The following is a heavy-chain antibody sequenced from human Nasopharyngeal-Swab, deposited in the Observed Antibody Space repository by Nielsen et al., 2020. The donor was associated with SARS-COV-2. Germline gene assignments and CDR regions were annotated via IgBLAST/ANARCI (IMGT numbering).Heavy chain of an antibody. CDR3: ATLSAPRDGNNRAPMG. J-gene: IGHJ4*02. CDR2: IVLGIDKT. V-gene: IGHV1-58*01. D-gene: IGHD5-24*01. Sequence: LVKVSCKASGFTFSGSAVQWVRQARGQRLEWIGWIVLGIDKTDYAQKFQDRVTITRDMSADTVYTQLSSLRSEDTALYYRATLSAPRDGNNRAPMGWGQGTLVTVSS. CDR1: GFTFSGSA.